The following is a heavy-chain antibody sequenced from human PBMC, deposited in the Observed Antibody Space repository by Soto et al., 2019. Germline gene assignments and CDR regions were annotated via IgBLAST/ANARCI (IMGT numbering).Heavy chain of an antibody. Sequence: ASVKVSCKASGYTFTSYRMHWVRQAPGQGLEWMGMINPTGPSTTYAEKFQGRVTMTSDTYTRTVYMVLSNLRSEDTAIYFCARGYGSWSPWFYPGGQGTVVTLSS. CDR1: GYTFTSYR. V-gene: IGHV1-46*01. CDR3: ARGYGSWSPWFYP. D-gene: IGHD6-19*01. CDR2: INPTGPST. J-gene: IGHJ5*02.